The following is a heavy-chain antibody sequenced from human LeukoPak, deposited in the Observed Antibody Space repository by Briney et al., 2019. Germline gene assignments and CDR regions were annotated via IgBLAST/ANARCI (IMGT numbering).Heavy chain of an antibody. D-gene: IGHD1-26*01. V-gene: IGHV3-7*01. CDR1: GFTFSSYW. Sequence: GGSLRLSCAASGFTFSSYWMSWVRQAPGKGLEWVANIKQDGSEKYYVDSVKGRFTISRDNAKNSLYLQMNSLRAEDTAVYYCARVADPEWELSFGYSGQGTLVTVSS. CDR2: IKQDGSEK. J-gene: IGHJ4*02. CDR3: ARVADPEWELSFGY.